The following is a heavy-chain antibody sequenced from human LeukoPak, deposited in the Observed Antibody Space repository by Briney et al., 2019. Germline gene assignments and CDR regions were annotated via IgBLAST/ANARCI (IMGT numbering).Heavy chain of an antibody. CDR2: ISFDGRIE. CDR3: AKERASMGADAFDI. J-gene: IGHJ3*02. CDR1: GFTITNYG. Sequence: GRSLRLSCAASGFTITNYGMHWVRQAPGKGLEWVAIISFDGRIEYYVDSVKGRFTISRDKSKNTLYLQMNSLRPEDTAVYYCAKERASMGADAFDIWGQGTMVTVSS. D-gene: IGHD1-26*01. V-gene: IGHV3-30*18.